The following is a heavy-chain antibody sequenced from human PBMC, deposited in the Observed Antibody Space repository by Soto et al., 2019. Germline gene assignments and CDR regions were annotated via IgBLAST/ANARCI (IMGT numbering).Heavy chain of an antibody. D-gene: IGHD2-21*02. CDR3: AVVVTASLAFDY. CDR2: IYYSGST. CDR1: GGSISSGDYY. V-gene: IGHV4-30-4*01. J-gene: IGHJ4*02. Sequence: VKPSETLSLTCTVSGGSISSGDYYWSWIRQPPGKGLEWIGYIYYSGSTYYNPSLKSRVTISVDTSKNQFSLKLSSVTAADTAVYYCAVVVTASLAFDYWGQGTQVTVSS.